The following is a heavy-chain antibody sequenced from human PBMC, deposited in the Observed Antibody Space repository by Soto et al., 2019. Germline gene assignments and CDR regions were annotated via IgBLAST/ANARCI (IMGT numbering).Heavy chain of an antibody. Sequence: QVQLVQSGAEVKKPGASVKVSCKASGYTFTSYGISWVRQAPGQGLEWLGWISADNGNTNYAQKLQGRVTMTTDTSTSTAYTELRSLRSDDTAVYYCARDRGSYALDYWGQGTLVTVSS. J-gene: IGHJ4*02. V-gene: IGHV1-18*01. CDR1: GYTFTSYG. CDR2: ISADNGNT. CDR3: ARDRGSYALDY. D-gene: IGHD1-26*01.